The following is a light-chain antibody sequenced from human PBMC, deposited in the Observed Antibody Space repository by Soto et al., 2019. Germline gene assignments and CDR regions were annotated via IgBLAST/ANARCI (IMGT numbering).Light chain of an antibody. Sequence: EIVLTQSPAILSLSPGERATLSCRASQSISSYLAWYQHKPGQAPRLLIHDASNRATGIPARFSGSGSGTDFTLTISSLEPKDFAVYFCQQRSNWLTFGGGTKVDIK. J-gene: IGKJ4*01. CDR1: QSISSY. V-gene: IGKV3-11*01. CDR2: DAS. CDR3: QQRSNWLT.